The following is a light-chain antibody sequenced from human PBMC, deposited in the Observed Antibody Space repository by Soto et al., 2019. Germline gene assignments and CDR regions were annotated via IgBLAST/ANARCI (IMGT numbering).Light chain of an antibody. CDR2: EVS. J-gene: IGLJ1*01. V-gene: IGLV2-14*01. Sequence: QSALTQPASVSGSPGQSITFSCTGTSSDVGGYNYVSWYQQHPGKAPKLMIYEVSNRPSGVSNRFSGSKSGNTASLTISGLQAEDEADYYCSSYTSSSIPYVFGPGTKVTVL. CDR1: SSDVGGYNY. CDR3: SSYTSSSIPYV.